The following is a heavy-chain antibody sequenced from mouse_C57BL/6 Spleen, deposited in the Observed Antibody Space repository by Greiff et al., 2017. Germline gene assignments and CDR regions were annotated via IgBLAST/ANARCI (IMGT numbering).Heavy chain of an antibody. Sequence: QVQLKESGAELAKPGASVKLSCKASGYTFTSYWMHWVKQRPGQGLEWIGYINPSSGYTKSNQKFKDKATLTADKSSSTAYMQLSSLTYEDSAVYYCARRYYGSDYAMDYWGQGTSVTVSS. D-gene: IGHD1-1*01. V-gene: IGHV1-7*01. CDR3: ARRYYGSDYAMDY. CDR1: GYTFTSYW. CDR2: INPSSGYT. J-gene: IGHJ4*01.